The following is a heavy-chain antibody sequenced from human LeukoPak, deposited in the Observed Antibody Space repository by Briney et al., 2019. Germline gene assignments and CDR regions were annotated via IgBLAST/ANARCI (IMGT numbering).Heavy chain of an antibody. CDR3: ARDGLGWLRPYYFDY. J-gene: IGHJ4*02. CDR1: GYTFTSYG. Sequence: ASVKVSCKASGYTFTSYGISWARQAPGQGLEWMGWISAYNGNTNYAQKLQGRVTMTTDTSTSTAYMELRSLRSDDTAVYYCARDGLGWLRPYYFDYWGQGTLVTVSS. V-gene: IGHV1-18*04. CDR2: ISAYNGNT. D-gene: IGHD5-12*01.